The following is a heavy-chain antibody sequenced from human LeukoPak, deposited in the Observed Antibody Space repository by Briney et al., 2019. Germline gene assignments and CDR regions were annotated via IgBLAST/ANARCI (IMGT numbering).Heavy chain of an antibody. Sequence: PSETLSLTCTVSGGSISSYYWSWIRQPPGKGLEWIGYIYYSGSTNYNPSLKSRVTISVDTSKNQFSLKLSSVTAADTAVYYCARVGGTNYYSSGMDVWGQGTTVTVSS. J-gene: IGHJ6*02. V-gene: IGHV4-59*01. CDR3: ARVGGTNYYSSGMDV. CDR1: GGSISSYY. CDR2: IYYSGST. D-gene: IGHD1-26*01.